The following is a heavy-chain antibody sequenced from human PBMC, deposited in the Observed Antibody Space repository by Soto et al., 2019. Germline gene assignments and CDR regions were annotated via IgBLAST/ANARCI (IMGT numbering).Heavy chain of an antibody. D-gene: IGHD6-13*01. CDR3: ARGMEMAAAGILH. CDR1: SGSIRSSNW. V-gene: IGHV4-4*02. Sequence: SETLSLTCAVSSGSIRSSNWLSWFLQPPVNGLDLIGEIYHIGSTNYNPSLKSRVTISLYNSKNHFSLKLISMTAADTAVYYCARGMEMAAAGILHWGQGTLVTVSS. CDR2: IYHIGST. J-gene: IGHJ1*01.